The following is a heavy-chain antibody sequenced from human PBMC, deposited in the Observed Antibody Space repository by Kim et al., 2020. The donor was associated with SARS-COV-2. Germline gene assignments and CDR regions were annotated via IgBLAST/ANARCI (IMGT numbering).Heavy chain of an antibody. Sequence: SVKVSCKASGGTFSSYAISWVRQAPGQGLEWMGGIIPIFGTANYAQKFQGRVTITADESTSTAYMELSSLRSEDTAVYYCAREDDILTGRYYYYGMDVWGQGTTVTVSS. CDR1: GGTFSSYA. V-gene: IGHV1-69*13. CDR2: IIPIFGTA. D-gene: IGHD3-9*01. J-gene: IGHJ6*02. CDR3: AREDDILTGRYYYYGMDV.